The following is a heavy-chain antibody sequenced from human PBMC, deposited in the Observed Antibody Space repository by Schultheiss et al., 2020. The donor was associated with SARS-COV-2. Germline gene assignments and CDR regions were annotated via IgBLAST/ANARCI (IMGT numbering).Heavy chain of an antibody. D-gene: IGHD4-23*01. CDR3: ASGGNSRRYLGY. CDR1: GFTFSSYW. J-gene: IGHJ4*02. CDR2: INSDGSST. Sequence: GGSLRLSCAASGFTFSSYWMHWVRQAPGKGLVWVSRINSDGSSTSYADSVKGRFTISRDNAKNTLYLQMNSLRAEDTAVYYCASGGNSRRYLGYWGQGTLVTVSS. V-gene: IGHV3-74*01.